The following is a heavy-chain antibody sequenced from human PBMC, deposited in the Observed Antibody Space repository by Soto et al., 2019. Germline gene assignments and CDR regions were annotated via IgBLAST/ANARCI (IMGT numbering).Heavy chain of an antibody. CDR2: IWYDGSNK. Sequence: QVQLVESGGGVVQPGRSLRLSCAASGFTFSSYGMHWVRQAPGKGLEWVAVIWYDGSNKYYADSVKGRFTISRDNSKNTLYLQMNSLRAEDTAVYYCARDGESGYSGYEPRGMDVWGQGTTVTVSS. V-gene: IGHV3-33*01. D-gene: IGHD5-12*01. J-gene: IGHJ6*02. CDR3: ARDGESGYSGYEPRGMDV. CDR1: GFTFSSYG.